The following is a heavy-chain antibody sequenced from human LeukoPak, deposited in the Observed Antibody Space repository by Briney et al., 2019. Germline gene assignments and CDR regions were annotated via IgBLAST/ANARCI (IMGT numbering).Heavy chain of an antibody. Sequence: GGSLRLSCAASGFTFSSYSMNWVRQAPGKGLEWVSYITSSSSTIYYADSVKGRSTISRDNAKNSLYLQMNSLRAEDTALYYCARLNRGYCYGTTCYMEPGAGHWGQGTLVTVSS. J-gene: IGHJ4*02. CDR2: ITSSSSTI. D-gene: IGHD2/OR15-2a*01. V-gene: IGHV3-48*04. CDR3: ARLNRGYCYGTTCYMEPGAGH. CDR1: GFTFSSYS.